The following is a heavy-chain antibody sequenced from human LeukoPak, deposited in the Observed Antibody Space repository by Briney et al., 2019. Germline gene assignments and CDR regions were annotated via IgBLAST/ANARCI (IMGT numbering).Heavy chain of an antibody. CDR2: FDPEDGET. CDR1: GYTLTELS. Sequence: EAPVKVSCKVSGYTLTELSMHWVRQAPGKGLEWMGGFDPEDGETIYAQKFQGRVTMTEDTSTDTAYMELSSLRSEDTAVYYCATRTPYYDFWSGNIFLAYWGQGTLVTVSS. J-gene: IGHJ4*02. D-gene: IGHD3-3*01. V-gene: IGHV1-24*01. CDR3: ATRTPYYDFWSGNIFLAY.